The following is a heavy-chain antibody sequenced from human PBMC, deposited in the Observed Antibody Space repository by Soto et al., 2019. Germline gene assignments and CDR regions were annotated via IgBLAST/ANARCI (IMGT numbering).Heavy chain of an antibody. CDR2: ISHSGRT. CDR3: SYGSSFED. CDR1: GGSLRSGSYY. D-gene: IGHD3-10*01. J-gene: IGHJ4*02. V-gene: IGHV4-61*01. Sequence: SETLSLTCTVSGGSLRSGSYYWSWMRQPPGKGLEWIGYISHSGRTNYDPSLKSRLTMSVDTSQNQFSLQLNSVTAADTAVYYRSYGSSFEDWGQGTRVTVSS.